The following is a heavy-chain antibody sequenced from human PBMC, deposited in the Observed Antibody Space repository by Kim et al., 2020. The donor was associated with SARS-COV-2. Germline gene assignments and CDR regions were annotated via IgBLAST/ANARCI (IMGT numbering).Heavy chain of an antibody. CDR3: ARLVRGYSYGVDY. J-gene: IGHJ4*02. D-gene: IGHD5-18*01. Sequence: YNQSLKSRVTISGDTSKNQFSLKLSSVTAADTAVYYCARLVRGYSYGVDYWGQGTLVTVSS. V-gene: IGHV4-31*02.